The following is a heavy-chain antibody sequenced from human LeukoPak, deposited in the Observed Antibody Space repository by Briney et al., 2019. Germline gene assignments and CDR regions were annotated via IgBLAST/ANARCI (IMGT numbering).Heavy chain of an antibody. D-gene: IGHD3-10*01. CDR1: ADSLSSGGHY. J-gene: IGHJ4*02. Sequence: SQTLSLTCTVSADSLSSGGHYWAWIRQLPGKGLESIGFIHHSGSSRHNPSLKDRVAISVDASRKQFALRLSSVTAADTAIYYCARGGNRFGGFYFDYWGQGIQVVVSS. CDR2: IHHSGSS. CDR3: ARGGNRFGGFYFDY. V-gene: IGHV4-31*03.